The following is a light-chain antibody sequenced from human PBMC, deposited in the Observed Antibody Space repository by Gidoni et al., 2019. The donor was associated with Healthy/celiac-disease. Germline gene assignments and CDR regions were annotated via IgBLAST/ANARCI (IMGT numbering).Light chain of an antibody. V-gene: IGKV1-33*01. CDR1: QDISNY. Sequence: DIEMTQSPSSLSASVGDRVNITCQASQDISNYLNWYQQKPGKAPKLLIYDASNLETGVPSRFSGSGSGTDFTLTISSLQPEDIATYYCQQYDNLPSTFXPXTKLEIK. CDR2: DAS. CDR3: QQYDNLPST. J-gene: IGKJ2*01.